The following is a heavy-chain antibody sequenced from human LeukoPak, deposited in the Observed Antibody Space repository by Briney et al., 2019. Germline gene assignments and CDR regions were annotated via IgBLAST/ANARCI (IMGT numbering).Heavy chain of an antibody. V-gene: IGHV1-46*04. CDR2: INPSGGTT. CDR3: ARGKEGSGWYGGWFDP. J-gene: IGHJ5*02. D-gene: IGHD6-19*01. Sequence: ASVKVSRKASGYTFTRYYMHWVRQAPGQGLEWMGIINPSGGTTSYAQKLQGRVTMTRDTSTTTVYMELSSLRFEDTAVYYCARGKEGSGWYGGWFDPWGQGTPVTVSS. CDR1: GYTFTRYY.